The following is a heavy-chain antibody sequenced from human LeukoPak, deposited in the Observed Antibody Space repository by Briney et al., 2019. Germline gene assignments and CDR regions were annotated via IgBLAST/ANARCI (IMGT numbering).Heavy chain of an antibody. Sequence: ASVKVSCKASGGTFSSYAISWVRQAPGQGLEWMGRIIPIFGTANYAQKFQGRVTITTDESTSTAYMELSSLRSEDTAVYYCARAQYGDYRTALDYWGQGTLVTVSS. CDR3: ARAQYGDYRTALDY. V-gene: IGHV1-69*05. CDR2: IIPIFGTA. J-gene: IGHJ4*02. CDR1: GGTFSSYA. D-gene: IGHD4-17*01.